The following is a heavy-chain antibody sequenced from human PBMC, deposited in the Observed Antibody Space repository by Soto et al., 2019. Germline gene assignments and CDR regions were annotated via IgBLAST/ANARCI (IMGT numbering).Heavy chain of an antibody. V-gene: IGHV3-33*01. CDR1: GFTFSSYG. Sequence: QVQLVESGGGVVQPGRSLRLSCAASGFTFSSYGMHWVHQAPDKGLEWVAVIWYDGTNKYYTDSVKGRFTISRDNSKNTLYLQMNSLRAEDTAVYYCARDRGAVAGTRYYYGMDVWGQGTTVTVSS. CDR3: ARDRGAVAGTRYYYGMDV. D-gene: IGHD6-13*01. J-gene: IGHJ6*02. CDR2: IWYDGTNK.